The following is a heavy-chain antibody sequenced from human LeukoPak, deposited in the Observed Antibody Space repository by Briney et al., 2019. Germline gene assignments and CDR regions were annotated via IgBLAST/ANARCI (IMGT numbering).Heavy chain of an antibody. D-gene: IGHD2/OR15-2a*01. V-gene: IGHV3-33*01. CDR2: IWYDGSNK. J-gene: IGHJ4*02. Sequence: PGRSLRLSCAASGFTFSSYGMHWVRQAPGKGLEWVALIWYDGSNKYYADSVKGRLTISRDNSKNTLYLQMNSLRAEDTAVYYCAREGLRGNSQFDYWGQGTLVTVSS. CDR3: AREGLRGNSQFDY. CDR1: GFTFSSYG.